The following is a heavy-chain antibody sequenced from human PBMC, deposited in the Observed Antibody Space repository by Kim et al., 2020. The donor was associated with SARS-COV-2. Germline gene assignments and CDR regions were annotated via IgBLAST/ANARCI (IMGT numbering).Heavy chain of an antibody. Sequence: GGSLRLSCVASGFSFSCCAMTWVRQVPGKGPEWVSSISHDDTSSHYANSVRGRFTISRDDSKNTLYLQLNSLRGDDTALYYCAKDVWDYSGMDVWGQGTT. D-gene: IGHD1-26*01. CDR3: AKDVWDYSGMDV. J-gene: IGHJ6*02. CDR2: ISHDDTSS. CDR1: GFSFSCCA. V-gene: IGHV3-23*01.